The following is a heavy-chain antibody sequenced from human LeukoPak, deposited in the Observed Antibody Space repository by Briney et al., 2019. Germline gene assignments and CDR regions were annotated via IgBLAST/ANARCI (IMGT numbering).Heavy chain of an antibody. J-gene: IGHJ4*02. D-gene: IGHD2-15*01. CDR2: IPHSGGGT. Sequence: GGSLRLSCAASGFTFSSYAMSWVRQAPGKGLEWVSAIPHSGGGTYYADSVRGRFTISRDNSKNTLYLQMNSPRAEDTAVYYCARDRDSLYYFDYWGQGTLVTVSS. CDR3: ARDRDSLYYFDY. CDR1: GFTFSSYA. V-gene: IGHV3-23*01.